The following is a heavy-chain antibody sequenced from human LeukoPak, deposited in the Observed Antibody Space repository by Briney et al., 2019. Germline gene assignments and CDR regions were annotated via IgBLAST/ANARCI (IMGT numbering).Heavy chain of an antibody. J-gene: IGHJ4*02. V-gene: IGHV3-30*04. Sequence: GGSLRLSCAASGFTFRSYAMHWVSQAPGKGLEWVAVISYDGSNKYYADSVKGRFTISRDNSKNTLYLQMNSLRAEDTAVYYCATQWELHHQFDYWGQGTLVTVSS. CDR3: ATQWELHHQFDY. CDR1: GFTFRSYA. D-gene: IGHD1-26*01. CDR2: ISYDGSNK.